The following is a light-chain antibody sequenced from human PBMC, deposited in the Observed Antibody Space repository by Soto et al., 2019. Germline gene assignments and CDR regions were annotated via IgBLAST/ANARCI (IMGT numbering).Light chain of an antibody. CDR2: SND. V-gene: IGLV1-44*01. J-gene: IGLJ7*01. CDR3: AAWDDSLNGAV. Sequence: QSVLTQPPSASGTPGQRVSISCSGSSSSIGSNTVNWYQQFPGTAPKLLIYSNDQRPSGVPDRFSGSKSGTSASLAISGLQSEDEADYYCAAWDDSLNGAVFGGGTQLTVL. CDR1: SSSIGSNT.